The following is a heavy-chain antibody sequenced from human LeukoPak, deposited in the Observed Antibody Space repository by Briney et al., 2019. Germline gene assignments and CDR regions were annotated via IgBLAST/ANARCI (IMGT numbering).Heavy chain of an antibody. CDR2: IYSGGST. D-gene: IGHD3-10*01. J-gene: IGHJ4*02. Sequence: PGGSLRLSCAASGFTVSSNYMSWVRQAPGKGLEWVSVIYSGGSTYYADSVKGRFTISRDNSKNTLYLQMNSPRAEDTAVYYCAKDLDELLWFGEEGIYWGQGTLVTVSS. V-gene: IGHV3-53*01. CDR1: GFTVSSNY. CDR3: AKDLDELLWFGEEGIY.